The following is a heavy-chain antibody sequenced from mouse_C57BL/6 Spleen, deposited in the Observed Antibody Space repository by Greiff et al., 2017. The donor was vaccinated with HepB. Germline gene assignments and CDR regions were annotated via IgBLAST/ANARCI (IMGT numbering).Heavy chain of an antibody. CDR3: ARDSKKGGDYFDY. V-gene: IGHV14-3*01. CDR1: GFNIKNTY. Sequence: VQLKESVAELVRPGASVKLSCTASGFNIKNTYMHWVKQRPEQGLEWIGRIDPANGNTKYAPKFQGKATITADTSSNTAYLQLSSLTSEDTAIYYCARDSKKGGDYFDYWGQGTTLTVSS. J-gene: IGHJ2*01. D-gene: IGHD2-5*01. CDR2: IDPANGNT.